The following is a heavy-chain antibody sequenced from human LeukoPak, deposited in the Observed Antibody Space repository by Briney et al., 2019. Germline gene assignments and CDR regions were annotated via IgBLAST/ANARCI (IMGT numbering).Heavy chain of an antibody. Sequence: PGGSLRLSCAASGFTFSSYGIHWVRQAPGKGLEWVAVISYDGSNKYYADSVKGRFTISRDNSKNTLYLQMNSLRAEDTAVYYCAKVGDYGDYLIDYWGQGTLVTVSS. V-gene: IGHV3-30*18. D-gene: IGHD4-17*01. CDR1: GFTFSSYG. CDR2: ISYDGSNK. CDR3: AKVGDYGDYLIDY. J-gene: IGHJ4*02.